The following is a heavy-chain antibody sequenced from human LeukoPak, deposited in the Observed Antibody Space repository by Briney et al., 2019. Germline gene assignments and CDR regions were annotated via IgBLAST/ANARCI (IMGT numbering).Heavy chain of an antibody. V-gene: IGHV4-39*01. D-gene: IGHD6-13*01. J-gene: IGHJ4*02. Sequence: PSETLSLTCTVSGGSISSSSYYWGWIRQPPGKGLEWIGSIYYSGSTYYNPSLKSRVTISVDTSKNQFSLKLSSVTAADTAVYYCASRPGGSSWPFDYWGQGTLVTVSS. CDR2: IYYSGST. CDR3: ASRPGGSSWPFDY. CDR1: GGSISSSSYY.